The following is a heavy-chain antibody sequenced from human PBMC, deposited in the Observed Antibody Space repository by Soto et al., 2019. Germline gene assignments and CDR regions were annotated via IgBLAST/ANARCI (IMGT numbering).Heavy chain of an antibody. CDR3: AADGWFWDRTYYYYYYMDV. J-gene: IGHJ6*03. V-gene: IGHV1-2*04. Sequence: ASVKVSCKASGYTFTGYYMHWVRQAPGQGLEWMGWINPNSGGTNYAQKFQGWVTMTRDTSISTAYMELSRLRSDDTAAYYCAADGWFWDRTYYYYYYMDVWGKGTTVTVSS. CDR2: INPNSGGT. D-gene: IGHD3-10*01. CDR1: GYTFTGYY.